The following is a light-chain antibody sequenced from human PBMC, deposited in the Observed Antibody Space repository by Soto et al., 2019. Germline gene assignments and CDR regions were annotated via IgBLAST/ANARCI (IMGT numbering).Light chain of an antibody. V-gene: IGLV3-1*01. CDR3: QVWDSDAYV. CDR2: QDN. CDR1: ELRNKY. J-gene: IGLJ1*01. Sequence: SYELTQPPSVSVSPGRTASITCSGNELRNKYVSWYQQKPGQSPLLVIYQDNKRPSGIPERFSGSNSGNTATLTISGTQAMDEADYFCQVWDSDAYVFGPGTKLTVL.